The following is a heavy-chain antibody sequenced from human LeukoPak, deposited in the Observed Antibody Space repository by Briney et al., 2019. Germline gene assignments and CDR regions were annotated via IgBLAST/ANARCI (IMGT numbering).Heavy chain of an antibody. J-gene: IGHJ4*02. Sequence: GGSLRLSCAASGFTFTIYWMSWVRQAPGKGLEWVAVISYDGSNKYYADSVKGRFTISRDNSKNTLYLQMNSLRAEDTAVFYCAKDSGRRYFDWLFDYWGQGTLVTVSS. V-gene: IGHV3-30*18. CDR1: GFTFTIYW. CDR2: ISYDGSNK. CDR3: AKDSGRRYFDWLFDY. D-gene: IGHD3-9*01.